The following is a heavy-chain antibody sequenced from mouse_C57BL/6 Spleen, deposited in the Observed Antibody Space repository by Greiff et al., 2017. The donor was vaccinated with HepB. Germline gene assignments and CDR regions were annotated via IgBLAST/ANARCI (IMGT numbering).Heavy chain of an antibody. Sequence: EVKVVESGGGLVQPKGSLKLSCAASGFSFNTYAMNWVRQAPGKGLEWVARIRSKSNNYATYYADSVKDRFTISRDDSESMLYLQMNNLKTEDTVMYYCVRHAGDEYDGYAMDYWGQGTTVTVSS. V-gene: IGHV10-1*01. CDR3: VRHAGDEYDGYAMDY. CDR2: IRSKSNNYAT. CDR1: GFSFNTYA. D-gene: IGHD2-4*01. J-gene: IGHJ4*01.